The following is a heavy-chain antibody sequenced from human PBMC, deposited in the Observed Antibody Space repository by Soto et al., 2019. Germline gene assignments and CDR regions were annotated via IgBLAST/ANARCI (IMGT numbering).Heavy chain of an antibody. CDR3: ARAHYGSENYYYYYGMDV. J-gene: IGHJ6*02. CDR2: INPSGGST. D-gene: IGHD3-10*01. Sequence: ASVKVSCKASGYTFTSYYMHWVRQAPGQGLEWMGIINPSGGSTSYAQKFQGRVTMTRDTSTSTVYMELSSLRSEDTAVYYCARAHYGSENYYYYYGMDVWGQGTTVTSP. V-gene: IGHV1-46*03. CDR1: GYTFTSYY.